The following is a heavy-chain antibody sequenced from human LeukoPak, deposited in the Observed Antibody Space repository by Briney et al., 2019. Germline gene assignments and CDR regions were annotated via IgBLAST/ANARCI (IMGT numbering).Heavy chain of an antibody. CDR1: GYSFTNYW. CDR3: GRHRSSTTSLGFDF. V-gene: IGHV5-51*01. D-gene: IGHD2-2*01. Sequence: GESLKISCKGFGYSFTNYWIGWVRQMPGKGLEWMGIIYPGDSDTRYGPSFQGQVTISADKSINTAYLQWSSLKASDTAMYYCGRHRSSTTSLGFDFWAQGTLVTVSS. CDR2: IYPGDSDT. J-gene: IGHJ4*02.